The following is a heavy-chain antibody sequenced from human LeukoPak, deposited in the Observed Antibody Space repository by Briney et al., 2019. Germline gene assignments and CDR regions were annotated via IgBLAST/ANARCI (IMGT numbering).Heavy chain of an antibody. CDR1: GGSLSSGGYY. CDR3: ARVSSARNGFDY. Sequence: SETLSLACTVSGGSLSSGGYYWGWLRQHPGMGLEWIGSIYYSGSTYYTPSLKSRVNISVDTSKSQFALNPTSVTAADTAVYYCARVSSARNGFDYWGQGTLVTVSS. J-gene: IGHJ4*02. V-gene: IGHV4-31*03. D-gene: IGHD1-14*01. CDR2: IYYSGST.